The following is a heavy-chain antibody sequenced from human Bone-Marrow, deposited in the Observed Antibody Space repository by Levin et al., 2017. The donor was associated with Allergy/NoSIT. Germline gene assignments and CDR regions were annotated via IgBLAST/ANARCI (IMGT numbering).Heavy chain of an antibody. J-gene: IGHJ4*02. D-gene: IGHD6-13*01. CDR3: AKEAGYASRRDFDY. CDR2: ISYDGSGK. CDR1: GFTFSSYG. V-gene: IGHV3-30*18. Sequence: PGGSLRLSCAASGFTFSSYGMHWVRQAPGKGLEWVAVISYDGSGKYYADSVRGRFTIARDTSKNTLFLQMNSRRAEDTAVYYCAKEAGYASRRDFDYWGQGTQVTVSS.